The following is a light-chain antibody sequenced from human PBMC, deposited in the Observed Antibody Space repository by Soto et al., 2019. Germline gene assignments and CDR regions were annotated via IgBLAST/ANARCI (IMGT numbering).Light chain of an antibody. CDR2: EGS. V-gene: IGLV2-14*01. Sequence: QSVLAQPASVSGSPGQSITISCTGTSSDVGGSDYVSWYQQHPGKAPKLMIYEGSKRPSGVSDHFSGSKSGNTASLTISGLQPEDEADYYCSSYAGSNKSVFGTGTKVTVL. CDR1: SSDVGGSDY. J-gene: IGLJ1*01. CDR3: SSYAGSNKSV.